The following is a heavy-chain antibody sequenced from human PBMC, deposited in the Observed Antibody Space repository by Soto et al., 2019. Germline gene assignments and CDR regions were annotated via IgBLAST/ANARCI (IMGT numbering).Heavy chain of an antibody. V-gene: IGHV2-5*01. CDR3: EHMRTYYYTSRHSDEDAFDV. CDR1: GFSISTTGVG. J-gene: IGHJ3*01. CDR2: IYWNDDK. Sequence: QITLKGSGPTLVKPTETLTLTCTFSGFSISTTGVGVGWIRQPPGKALEWLGIIYWNDDKVYSPFLKTRLTIAKDTYKNNVVLTMTSVDTVDTGTYYCEHMRTYYYTSRHSDEDAFDVWGQGTMVSVSS. D-gene: IGHD3-10*01.